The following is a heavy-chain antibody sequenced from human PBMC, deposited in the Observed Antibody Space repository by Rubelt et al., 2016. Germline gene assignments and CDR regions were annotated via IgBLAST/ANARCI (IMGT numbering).Heavy chain of an antibody. CDR1: GFTFSNYA. CDR3: VKTDDSGAKERFDF. Sequence: GGSLRLSCAASGFTFSNYAMTWVRQAPGKGLEWVSAIDSGAVNTYYADSVKGRFTISRDSSNDMVFLQMNSLRAEDTATYYCVKTDDSGAKERFDFWGQGTMVTVSS. J-gene: IGHJ3*01. D-gene: IGHD4/OR15-4a*01. V-gene: IGHV3-23*01. CDR2: IDSGAVNT.